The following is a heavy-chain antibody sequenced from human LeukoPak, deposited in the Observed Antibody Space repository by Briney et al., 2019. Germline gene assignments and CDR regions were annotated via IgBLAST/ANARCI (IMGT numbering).Heavy chain of an antibody. CDR2: ISGDGVST. J-gene: IGHJ4*02. CDR1: GLPIGDFA. CDR3: ARESGKFDY. Sequence: PGGSLRLSCVASGLPIGDFAMHWVRQAPGQGLEWVSLISGDGVSTFFTDSMKGRFSISRDNSKNSLFLEMSSLRTEDTAMYYCARESGKFDYWGQGTLAAVSS. V-gene: IGHV3-43*02.